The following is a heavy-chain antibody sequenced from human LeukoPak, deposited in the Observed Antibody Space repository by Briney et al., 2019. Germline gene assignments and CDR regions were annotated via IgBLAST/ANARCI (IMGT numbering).Heavy chain of an antibody. J-gene: IGHJ4*02. D-gene: IGHD2-21*02. Sequence: ASVKVSCKASGYTFTSYDIQWARQAPGQGLEWMGIISPSDGSTTYAQKFQARVTMTRDTSTSTVYMELSSLRSEDTAVYFCARGASDFYFDYWGQGTLVTVSS. V-gene: IGHV1-46*01. CDR1: GYTFTSYD. CDR3: ARGASDFYFDY. CDR2: ISPSDGST.